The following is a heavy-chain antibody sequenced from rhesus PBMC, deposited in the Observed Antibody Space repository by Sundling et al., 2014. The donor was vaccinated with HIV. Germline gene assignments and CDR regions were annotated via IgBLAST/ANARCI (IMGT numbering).Heavy chain of an antibody. CDR1: GGSISSSNW. J-gene: IGHJ5-1*01. V-gene: IGHV4-65*02. CDR2: IYGNIATA. D-gene: IGHD3-9*01. Sequence: QVQLQESGPGLVKPSETLSLTCAVSGGSISSSNWWSWIRQPPGKGLEWIGSIYGNIATAYYNPSLKNGVTISKDTSKNQFSLKLSSVTAADTAVYYCTRDGGLLVKFDVWGPGVLVTVSS. CDR3: TRDGGLLVKFDV.